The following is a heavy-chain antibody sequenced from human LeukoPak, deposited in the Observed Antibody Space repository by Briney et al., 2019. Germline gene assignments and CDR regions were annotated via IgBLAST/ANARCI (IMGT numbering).Heavy chain of an antibody. CDR1: GGSISSGGYY. CDR2: IYYSGST. D-gene: IGHD6-13*01. V-gene: IGHV4-31*03. CDR3: AAGLIAAASIDY. J-gene: IGHJ4*02. Sequence: SETLSLTCTVSGGSISSGGYYWSWIRQHPGKGLEWTGYIYYSGSTYYNPSLKSRVTISVDTSKNQFSLKLSSVTAADTAVYYCAAGLIAAASIDYWGQGTLVTVSS.